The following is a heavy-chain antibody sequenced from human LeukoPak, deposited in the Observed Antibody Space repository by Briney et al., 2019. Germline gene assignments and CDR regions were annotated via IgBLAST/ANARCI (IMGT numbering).Heavy chain of an antibody. J-gene: IGHJ6*03. CDR2: INGHGSEI. V-gene: IGHV3-7*01. D-gene: IGHD6-13*01. Sequence: GGSLRLSCAASGFTFSMSWMTWVRQAPGKGLEWVASINGHGSEIHYVDSVKGRFTISRDNANDSLYLQMNSLTAEDTAMYYCTTDQQQLATGVYFYYMDVWGKGTTVTISS. CDR3: TTDQQQLATGVYFYYMDV. CDR1: GFTFSMSW.